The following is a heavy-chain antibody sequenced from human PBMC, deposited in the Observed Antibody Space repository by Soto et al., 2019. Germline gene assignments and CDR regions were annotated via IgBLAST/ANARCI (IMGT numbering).Heavy chain of an antibody. Sequence: PSETLSLTCAVYGGSFSGYYWSWIRQPPGKGLEWIGEINHSGSTNYNPSLKSRVTISVDTSKNQFSLKLSSVTAAGTAVYYCAICRWAGNYFDYWGQGTLVTVSS. D-gene: IGHD6-19*01. CDR1: GGSFSGYY. J-gene: IGHJ4*02. CDR2: INHSGST. V-gene: IGHV4-34*01. CDR3: AICRWAGNYFDY.